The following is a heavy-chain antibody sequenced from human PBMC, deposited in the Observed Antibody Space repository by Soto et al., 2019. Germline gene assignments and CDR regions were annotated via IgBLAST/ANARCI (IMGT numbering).Heavy chain of an antibody. D-gene: IGHD2-8*01. V-gene: IGHV4-31*03. CDR3: ASRPYCTNGVCLYHFDY. CDR1: GGSISSGGYY. J-gene: IGHJ4*02. CDR2: IYYSGST. Sequence: SETLSLTCTVSGGSISSGGYYWSWIRQHPGKGLEWIGYIYYSGSTYYNPSLKSRVTISVDTSKNQFSLKLSSVTAADTAVYYCASRPYCTNGVCLYHFDYWGQGTLVTVSS.